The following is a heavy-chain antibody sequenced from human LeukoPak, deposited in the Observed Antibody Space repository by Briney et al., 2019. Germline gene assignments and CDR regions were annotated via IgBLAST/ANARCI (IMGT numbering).Heavy chain of an antibody. J-gene: IGHJ4*02. V-gene: IGHV3-15*01. CDR3: TTEVGELPFDY. CDR2: IKSKTDGGTT. D-gene: IGHD1-26*01. CDR1: GFTFSSYS. Sequence: GGSLRLSCAASGFTFSSYSMNWVRQAPGKGLEWVGRIKSKTDGGTTDYAAPVKGRFTISRDDSKNTLYLQMNSLKTEDTAVYYCTTEVGELPFDYWGQGTLVTVSS.